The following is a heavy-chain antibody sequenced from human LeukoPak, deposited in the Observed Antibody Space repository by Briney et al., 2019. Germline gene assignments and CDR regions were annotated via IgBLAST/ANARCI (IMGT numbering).Heavy chain of an antibody. CDR1: GYTFTSYD. D-gene: IGHD3-22*01. CDR3: ARQGPTYYDSSGYYYAEDYYMDV. CDR2: MNPNSGNT. Sequence: ASVKVSCKASGYTFTSYDINWVRQATGQGLEWMGWMNPNSGNTGYAQKFQGRVTITRNTSISTAYMELSSLRSEDTAVYYCARQGPTYYDSSGYYYAEDYYMDVWGKGTTVTVSS. J-gene: IGHJ6*03. V-gene: IGHV1-8*03.